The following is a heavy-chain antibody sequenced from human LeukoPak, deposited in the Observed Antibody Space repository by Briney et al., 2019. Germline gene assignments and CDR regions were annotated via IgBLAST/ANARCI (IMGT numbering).Heavy chain of an antibody. J-gene: IGHJ1*01. CDR2: ISSSGSTI. CDR3: AGVYIAAAGTLPTAEIAEYFQH. V-gene: IGHV3-48*04. D-gene: IGHD6-13*01. CDR1: GFTFSRHG. Sequence: PGGSLRLSCAASGFTFSRHGMNWVRQAPGKGLEWVSYISSSGSTIYYADSVKGRFTISRDNAKNSLYLQMNSLRAEDTAVYYCAGVYIAAAGTLPTAEIAEYFQHWGQGTLVTVSS.